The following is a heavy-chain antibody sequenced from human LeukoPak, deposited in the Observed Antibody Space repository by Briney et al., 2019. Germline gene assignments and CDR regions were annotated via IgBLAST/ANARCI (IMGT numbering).Heavy chain of an antibody. D-gene: IGHD7-27*01. CDR3: ARDHNWGFDY. V-gene: IGHV3-69-1*01. CDR1: GFTFNDYA. J-gene: IGHJ4*02. Sequence: GGSLRPSCAASGFTFNDYAMNWVRQAPGKGLEWVSYISSTYDIYYADSVRGRFTISRDNAKNSLYLQMNSLSAEDTAMYYCARDHNWGFDYWGQGTLVTVSS. CDR2: ISSTYDI.